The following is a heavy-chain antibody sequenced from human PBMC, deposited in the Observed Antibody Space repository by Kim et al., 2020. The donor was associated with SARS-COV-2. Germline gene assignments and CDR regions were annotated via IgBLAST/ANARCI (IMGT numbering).Heavy chain of an antibody. CDR2: INHSGST. Sequence: SETLSLTCAVYGGSFSGYYWSWIRQPPGKGLEWIGEINHSGSTNYNPSLKSRVTISVDTSKNQFSLKLSSVTAADTAVYYCARGYYDFWSGYPLGYWGQGTLVTVSS. J-gene: IGHJ4*02. D-gene: IGHD3-3*01. CDR3: ARGYYDFWSGYPLGY. V-gene: IGHV4-34*01. CDR1: GGSFSGYY.